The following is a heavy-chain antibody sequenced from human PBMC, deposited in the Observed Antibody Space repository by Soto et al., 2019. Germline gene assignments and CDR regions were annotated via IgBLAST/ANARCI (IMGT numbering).Heavy chain of an antibody. D-gene: IGHD3-22*01. CDR3: TTDPYYYDSSGPPSVYYYGMDV. CDR2: IKSKTDGGTT. CDR1: GFTFSNAW. V-gene: IGHV3-15*07. Sequence: GGSLRLSCAASGFTFSNAWMNWVRQAPGKGLEWVGRIKSKTDGGTTDYAAPVKGRFTISGDDSKNKLYLQMNSLKTEDTAVYYCTTDPYYYDSSGPPSVYYYGMDVWGQGTTVTVSS. J-gene: IGHJ6*02.